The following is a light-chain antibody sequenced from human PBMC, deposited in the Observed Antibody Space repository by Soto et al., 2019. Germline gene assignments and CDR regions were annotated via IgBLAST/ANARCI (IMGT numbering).Light chain of an antibody. CDR3: QQYGSSGT. J-gene: IGKJ1*01. CDR1: QSVSNNY. Sequence: EIVSKQSPGTLSLSPGERATLSCRASQSVSNNYLAWYQQKPGQAPRLLIYGASNRATGIPDRFSGSGSGTDFTLTISRLEPEDFAVYYCQQYGSSGTVGQGTKVDIK. V-gene: IGKV3-20*01. CDR2: GAS.